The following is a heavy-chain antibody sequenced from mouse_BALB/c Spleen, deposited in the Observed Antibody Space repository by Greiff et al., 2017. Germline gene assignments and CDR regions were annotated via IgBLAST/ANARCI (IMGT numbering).Heavy chain of an antibody. CDR1: GFNIKDTY. D-gene: IGHD2-1*01. Sequence: EVKLQESGAELVKPGASVKLSCTASGFNIKDTYMHWVKQRPEQGLEWIGRIDPANGNTKYDPKFQGKATITADTSSNTAYLQLSSLTSEDTAVYYCASGNPFAYWGQGTLVTVSA. CDR3: ASGNPFAY. J-gene: IGHJ3*01. V-gene: IGHV14-3*02. CDR2: IDPANGNT.